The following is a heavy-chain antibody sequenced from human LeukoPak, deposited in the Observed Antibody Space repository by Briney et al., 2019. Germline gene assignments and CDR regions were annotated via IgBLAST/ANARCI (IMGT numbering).Heavy chain of an antibody. D-gene: IGHD6-19*01. Sequence: ASVKVSCKASGYTFTGYYMHWVRQAPGQGLEWMGWINPNSGGTNYAQKFQGRVTMTRDTSASTAYMELSRLRSDDTAVYYCAMTGIAVAGSGNWLDPWGQGTLVTVSS. V-gene: IGHV1-2*02. CDR3: AMTGIAVAGSGNWLDP. CDR2: INPNSGGT. CDR1: GYTFTGYY. J-gene: IGHJ5*02.